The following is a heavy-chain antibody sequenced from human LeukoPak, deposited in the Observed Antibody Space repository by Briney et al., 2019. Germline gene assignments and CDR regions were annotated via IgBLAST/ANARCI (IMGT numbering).Heavy chain of an antibody. CDR1: GFTFNNYE. V-gene: IGHV3-48*03. D-gene: IGHD3-9*01. J-gene: IGHJ5*02. CDR3: AREFRTDYDILTGPRSRWFDP. Sequence: PGGSLRLSCAASGFTFNNYEMNWVRQAPGKGLEWLSYISGSGRTMYYADSVKGRFTISRDNASNSLYLQMNSLRAEDTAVYYCAREFRTDYDILTGPRSRWFDPWGQGTLVTVSS. CDR2: ISGSGRTM.